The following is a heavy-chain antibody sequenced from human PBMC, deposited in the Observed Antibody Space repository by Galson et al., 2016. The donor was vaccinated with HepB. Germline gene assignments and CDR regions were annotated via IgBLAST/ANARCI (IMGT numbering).Heavy chain of an antibody. Sequence: SLRLSCAVSGFTVSSHYMSWVRQAPGKGLEWVSVIYSGGTTDYAVSVKGRFTISRDESKNTLYLQMNSLRGDDTAVHFCARDELRYGMDVWGKGTTVNVSS. CDR1: GFTVSSHY. CDR3: ARDELRYGMDV. V-gene: IGHV3-66*02. D-gene: IGHD4-23*01. J-gene: IGHJ6*04. CDR2: IYSGGTT.